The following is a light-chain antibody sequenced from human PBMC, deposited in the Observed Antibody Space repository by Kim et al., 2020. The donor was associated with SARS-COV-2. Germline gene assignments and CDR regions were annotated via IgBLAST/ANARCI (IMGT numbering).Light chain of an antibody. Sequence: LPPGARSTRPCGASQSVSKNYLAWYQQKLGQTPRLLIYGASTRAPGIPDRFSGSGSGADFTLTISSLGPEDFAVYYCQHYGGSRYTFGQGTKLEI. CDR1: QSVSKNY. CDR2: GAS. J-gene: IGKJ2*01. V-gene: IGKV3-20*01. CDR3: QHYGGSRYT.